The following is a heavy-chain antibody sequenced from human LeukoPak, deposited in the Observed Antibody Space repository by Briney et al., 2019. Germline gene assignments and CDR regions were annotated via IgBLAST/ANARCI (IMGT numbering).Heavy chain of an antibody. D-gene: IGHD3-16*01. V-gene: IGHV3-30-3*01. CDR3: ARDLGSYGWGNHFDY. CDR2: ISYDGNYN. Sequence: PGTSLRLSCAASGLTFSDQAMHWVRQAPGKGLEWLGVISYDGNYNHYADSVKGRFTVSRDDSKNTVYLHMSSLKPEDTAVYYRARDLGSYGWGNHFDYWGQGTLVTVSS. CDR1: GLTFSDQA. J-gene: IGHJ4*02.